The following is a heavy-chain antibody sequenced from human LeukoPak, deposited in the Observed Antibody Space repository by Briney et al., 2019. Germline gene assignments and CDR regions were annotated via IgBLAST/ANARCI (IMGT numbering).Heavy chain of an antibody. CDR3: AREGYYYDSSGYYYSLGFDI. CDR2: ISSSSRYI. D-gene: IGHD3-22*01. Sequence: GRSLRLSCAASGFTFSSYSMNWVRQAPGKGLEWGSSISSSSRYIYYADSVKGRFTISRDNAKNSLYLQMNSLRAEDTAVYYCAREGYYYDSSGYYYSLGFDIWGQGTMVTVSS. V-gene: IGHV3-21*01. CDR1: GFTFSSYS. J-gene: IGHJ3*02.